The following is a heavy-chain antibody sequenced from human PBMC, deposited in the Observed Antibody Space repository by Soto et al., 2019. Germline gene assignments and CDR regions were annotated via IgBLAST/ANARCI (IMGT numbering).Heavy chain of an antibody. D-gene: IGHD4-17*01. Sequence: EEHLVESGGGLVQPGGSLRLSCAASGFTFSSHVMYWVRQAPGKGLEWVSSINSGSTSIYYADSVKGRFTISRDNGKNSLYLQMSSLSADDTAVYYCLNGDYYVGEGTLVTVSS. CDR3: LNGDYY. CDR2: INSGSTSI. J-gene: IGHJ4*02. V-gene: IGHV3-48*01. CDR1: GFTFSSHV.